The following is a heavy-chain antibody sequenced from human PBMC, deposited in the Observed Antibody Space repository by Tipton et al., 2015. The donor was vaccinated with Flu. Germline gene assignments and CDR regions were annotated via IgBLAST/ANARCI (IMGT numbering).Heavy chain of an antibody. CDR1: GLTFSTYN. J-gene: IGHJ5*02. D-gene: IGHD4-11*01. CDR3: ARGTTTFQRQDRFDP. CDR2: ISPTSSHI. Sequence: SLRLSCVGSGLTFSTYNMDWVRQAPGKGLEWVSSISPTSSHIYYADSVRGRFTISRDNAKNSLYLQMHSLRAEDTAVYYCARGTTTFQRQDRFDPWGQGTLVTVSS. V-gene: IGHV3-21*01.